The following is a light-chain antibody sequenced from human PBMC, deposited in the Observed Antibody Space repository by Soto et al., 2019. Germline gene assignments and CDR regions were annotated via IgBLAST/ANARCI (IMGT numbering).Light chain of an antibody. CDR1: SSDVGGYNY. V-gene: IGLV2-8*01. J-gene: IGLJ1*01. CDR3: SSSAGSNSV. CDR2: EVS. Sequence: QSVLTHPPSASGSPGQAVTISCTGTSSDVGGYNYVSWYQQHPGKAPKLMIYEVSKRPSGVPDRFSGSKSGNTASLTVSGLQAEDEADYYCSSSAGSNSVFGTGTKVTDL.